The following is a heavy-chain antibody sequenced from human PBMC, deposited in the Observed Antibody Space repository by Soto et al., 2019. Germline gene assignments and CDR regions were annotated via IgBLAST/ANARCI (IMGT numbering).Heavy chain of an antibody. D-gene: IGHD3-22*01. CDR2: IIPIFGTA. CDR1: GGTFSSYA. Sequence: QVQLVQSGAEVKKPGSSVKVSCKASGGTFSSYAISWVRQAPGQGLEWMGGIIPIFGTANYAQKFQGKVTITADESTSTAYMELSSLRSEDTAVYYCASSVSSSGYDHNWFDPWGQGTLVTFSS. CDR3: ASSVSSSGYDHNWFDP. J-gene: IGHJ5*02. V-gene: IGHV1-69*01.